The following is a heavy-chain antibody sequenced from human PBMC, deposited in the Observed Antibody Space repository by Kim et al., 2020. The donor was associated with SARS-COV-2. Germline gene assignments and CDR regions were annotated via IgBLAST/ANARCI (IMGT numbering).Heavy chain of an antibody. CDR1: GYSFATYW. CDR2: IHLGDSDT. D-gene: IGHD4-17*01. V-gene: IGHV5-51*01. CDR3: ARRGDGDWLWYFDL. J-gene: IGHJ2*01. Sequence: GESLKISCKGSGYSFATYWIGWVRQMPGKGLEWMGIIHLGDSDTRYSPSFQGQVTISVDKSISTAYVQWSSLKASDTAIYYCARRGDGDWLWYFDLWGRGTLVTVSS.